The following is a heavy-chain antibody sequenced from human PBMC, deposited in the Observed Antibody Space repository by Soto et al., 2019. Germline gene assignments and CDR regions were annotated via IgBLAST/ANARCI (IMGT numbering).Heavy chain of an antibody. Sequence: PSQTLSLTCAISGDSVSSNSAAWNWTRQSPSRGLGWLGRTYYRSKWYNDYAVSVKSRITINPDTSKNQFSLQLNSVTPEDTAVYYCARGARLKNGMDVWGQGTTVTVSS. J-gene: IGHJ6*02. CDR2: TYYRSKWYN. CDR1: GDSVSSNSAA. D-gene: IGHD1-26*01. V-gene: IGHV6-1*01. CDR3: ARGARLKNGMDV.